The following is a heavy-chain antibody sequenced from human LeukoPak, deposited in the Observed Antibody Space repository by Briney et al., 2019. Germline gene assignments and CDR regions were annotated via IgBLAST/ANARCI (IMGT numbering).Heavy chain of an antibody. CDR3: ANIYYGSGSYRSGFDY. Sequence: GGSLRLSCAVSGFTFSSYAMSWVRQAPGKGLEWVSAISGSGGSTYYADSVKGRFTISRDNSKNTLYLQMNSLRAEDTAVYYCANIYYGSGSYRSGFDYWGQGTLVTVSS. CDR2: ISGSGGST. J-gene: IGHJ4*02. CDR1: GFTFSSYA. D-gene: IGHD3-10*01. V-gene: IGHV3-23*01.